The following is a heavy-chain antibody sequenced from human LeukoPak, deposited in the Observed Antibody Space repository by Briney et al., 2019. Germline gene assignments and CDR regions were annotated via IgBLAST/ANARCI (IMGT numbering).Heavy chain of an antibody. V-gene: IGHV4-34*01. CDR2: INHSGNT. J-gene: IGHJ4*02. D-gene: IGHD5-24*01. Sequence: PSETPSLTCAVYGGSFSGYYWSWIRQPPGKGLEWIGVINHSGNTNYNPSLKSRVIISVDTSKNQFSLKLSSVTAADTAVYYCARPQMATTPGRFDYWGQGTLVTVSS. CDR1: GGSFSGYY. CDR3: ARPQMATTPGRFDY.